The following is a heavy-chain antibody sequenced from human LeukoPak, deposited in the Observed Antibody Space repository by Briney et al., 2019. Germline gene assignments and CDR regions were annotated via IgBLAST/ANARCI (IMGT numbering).Heavy chain of an antibody. CDR1: GYTFTGYY. D-gene: IGHD6-6*01. CDR2: INPNSGGT. CDR3: ARVGGYSSSPWGIPDY. Sequence: ASVKVSCKASGYTFTGYYMHWVRQAPGQGLEWMGWINPNSGGTNYAQKFQGRVTMTRDTSISTAYMELSRLRSDDTAVYYCARVGGYSSSPWGIPDYWGQGTLVTVSS. V-gene: IGHV1-2*02. J-gene: IGHJ4*02.